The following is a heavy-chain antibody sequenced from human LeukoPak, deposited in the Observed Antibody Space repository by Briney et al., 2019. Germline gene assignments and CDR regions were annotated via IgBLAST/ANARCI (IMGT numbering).Heavy chain of an antibody. CDR3: TRDQTPYY. CDR1: GFTFGDYA. CDR2: IASETYGGTA. Sequence: GSLRLSCTASGFTFGDYAMTWVRRAPGKGLEWVGFIASETYGGTAEYAASVKGRFTISRDDSKSIAYLQMNSLKTEDTAVYYCTRDQTPYYWGQGTLVTVSS. J-gene: IGHJ4*02. V-gene: IGHV3-49*04.